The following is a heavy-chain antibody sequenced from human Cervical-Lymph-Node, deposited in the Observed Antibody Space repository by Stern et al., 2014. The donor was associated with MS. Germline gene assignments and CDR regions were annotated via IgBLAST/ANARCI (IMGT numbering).Heavy chain of an antibody. V-gene: IGHV4-59*01. J-gene: IGHJ5*02. Sequence: VQLVESGPGLVKPSETLYLTCTASGGPISSYSWSWIRQPPGQGLEWIGYINYSASTNYIPSLKRRVTISVDTSKNQFSLKLSSVTAADTAVYYCARGATQAFDPWGQGTLVTVSS. CDR3: ARGATQAFDP. CDR1: GGPISSYS. CDR2: INYSAST.